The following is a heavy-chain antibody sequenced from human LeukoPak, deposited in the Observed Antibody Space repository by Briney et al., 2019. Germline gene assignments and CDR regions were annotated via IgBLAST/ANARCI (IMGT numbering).Heavy chain of an antibody. D-gene: IGHD3-10*01. CDR1: GGSFSGYY. V-gene: IGHV4-34*01. J-gene: IGHJ4*02. CDR3: ARGPRYYYGSGSYYPFDY. Sequence: SETLSLTCAVYGGSFSGYYWSWIRQPPGKGLEWIGEINHSGSTNYNPSLKSRVTISVDTSKNQFSLKLSSVTAADTAVYYCARGPRYYYGSGSYYPFDYWGQGTLVTVSS. CDR2: INHSGST.